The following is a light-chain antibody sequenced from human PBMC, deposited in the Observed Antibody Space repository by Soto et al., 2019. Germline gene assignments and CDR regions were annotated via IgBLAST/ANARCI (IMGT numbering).Light chain of an antibody. CDR3: QQYGSSGT. CDR1: QSVSSSY. J-gene: IGKJ1*01. Sequence: EIVLTQSPGTLSLSPVERATLSCMASQSVSSSYLAWYPQKPGQAPRLLIYGASSRATGIPDRFSGSGSGTDFTLTISRLEPEDFAVYYCQQYGSSGTCGQGTKVDIK. CDR2: GAS. V-gene: IGKV3-20*01.